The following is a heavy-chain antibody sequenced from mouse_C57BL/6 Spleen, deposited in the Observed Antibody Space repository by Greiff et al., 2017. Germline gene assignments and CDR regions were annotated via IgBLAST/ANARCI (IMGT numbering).Heavy chain of an antibody. CDR2: ISSGGDYI. CDR1: GFTFSSYA. J-gene: IGHJ4*01. V-gene: IGHV5-9-1*02. D-gene: IGHD1-1*01. CDR3: TRDQDYYGSSYDYYAMDY. Sequence: EVQRVESGEGLVKPGGSLKLSCAASGFTFSSYAMSWVRQTPEKRLEWVAYISSGGDYIYYADTVKGRFTISRDNARNTLYLQMSSLKSEDTAMYSCTRDQDYYGSSYDYYAMDYWGQGTSVTVSS.